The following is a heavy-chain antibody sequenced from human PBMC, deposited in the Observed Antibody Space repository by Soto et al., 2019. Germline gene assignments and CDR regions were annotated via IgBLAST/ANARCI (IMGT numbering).Heavy chain of an antibody. V-gene: IGHV1-18*01. D-gene: IGHD1-7*01. CDR2: ISAYNGNT. CDR3: ARIVRLELHFDAFDI. CDR1: GYTFTSYG. Sequence: GASVKVSCKASGYTFTSYGISWVRQAPGQGLEWMGWISAYNGNTNYAQKLQGRVTMTTDTSTSTAYMELRSLRSDDTAVYYCARIVRLELHFDAFDIWGQGTMVTVSS. J-gene: IGHJ3*02.